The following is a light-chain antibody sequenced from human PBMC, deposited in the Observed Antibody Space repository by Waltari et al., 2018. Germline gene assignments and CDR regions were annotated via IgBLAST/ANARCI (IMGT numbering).Light chain of an antibody. CDR3: LHRKGYPWT. J-gene: IGKJ1*01. Sequence: DIQMTQSPSSLSASVGDRVTITCRAIEGIRIDLGWDQQKPGKAPKRLIYDESKLQSGVPSRFSGSRSGTEFTLTISSLQTEDFATYCCLHRKGYPWTFGQWTKVDIK. CDR1: EGIRID. CDR2: DES. V-gene: IGKV1-17*01.